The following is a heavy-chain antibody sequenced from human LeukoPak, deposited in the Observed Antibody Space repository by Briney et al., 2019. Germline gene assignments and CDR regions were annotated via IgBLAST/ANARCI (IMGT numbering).Heavy chain of an antibody. V-gene: IGHV3-30-3*01. CDR2: ISYDGSNK. CDR1: GFTFSSYA. D-gene: IGHD3-9*01. Sequence: GGSLRLSCAASGFTFSSYAMHWVRQAPGKGLEWVAVISYDGSNKYYADSVKGRFTISRDNSKNTLYLQMNSLRAEDTAVYYCARDNPDILTGYHHDAFDIWGQGTTVTVSS. CDR3: ARDNPDILTGYHHDAFDI. J-gene: IGHJ3*02.